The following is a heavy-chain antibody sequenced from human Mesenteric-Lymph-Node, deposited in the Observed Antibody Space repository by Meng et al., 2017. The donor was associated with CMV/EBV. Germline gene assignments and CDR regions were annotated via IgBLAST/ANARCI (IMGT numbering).Heavy chain of an antibody. CDR3: ARGDGYNQLDAFDV. Sequence: GESLKISCAASGFTFSDYYISWIRQTPGTGLEWVSYISSSGGTIYYADSVKGRFTISRDNAKNSLYLQMNSLRAEDTALYYCARGDGYNQLDAFDVWGRGTMVTVSS. V-gene: IGHV3-11*01. CDR2: ISSSGGTI. CDR1: GFTFSDYY. J-gene: IGHJ3*01. D-gene: IGHD5-24*01.